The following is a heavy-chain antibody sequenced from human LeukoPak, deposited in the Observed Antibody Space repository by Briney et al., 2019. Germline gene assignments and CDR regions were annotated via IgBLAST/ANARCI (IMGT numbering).Heavy chain of an antibody. V-gene: IGHV3-53*01. D-gene: IGHD1-26*01. CDR2: IYSDGST. J-gene: IGHJ3*02. CDR3: ARELREHGVFDI. CDR1: GFTVSSNC. Sequence: PGGSLRLSCAASGFTVSSNCMSWVRQAPGKGLEWVSEIYSDGSTYYAASVKGRFSISRDNSKNTVFLQMNSLRAEDTAVYYCARELREHGVFDIWGQGTMVTVSS.